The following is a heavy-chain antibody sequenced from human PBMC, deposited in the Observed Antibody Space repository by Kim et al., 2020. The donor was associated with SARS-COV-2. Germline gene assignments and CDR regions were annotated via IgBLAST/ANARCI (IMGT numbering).Heavy chain of an antibody. CDR3: ARERSTSSGNYYYYGLVL. CDR2: IIPLFGTT. Sequence: SVPVYCKASGGTLSSYGISWVRQAPGQGLEWMGGIIPLFGTTSYAQKFQGRVTITADISTSTAHMELSSLSSEDTAVYYCARERSTSSGNYYYYGLVLWGQGTTVTVSS. D-gene: IGHD2-2*01. V-gene: IGHV1-69*06. CDR1: GGTLSSYG. J-gene: IGHJ6*02.